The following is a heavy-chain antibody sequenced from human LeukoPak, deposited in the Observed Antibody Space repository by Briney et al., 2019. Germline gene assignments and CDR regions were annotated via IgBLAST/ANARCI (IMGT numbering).Heavy chain of an antibody. D-gene: IGHD3-10*01. Sequence: GGSLRLSCAASGFTFDDYAMHWVRQAPGKGLEGVSLISGDGGSTYYADSVKGRFTISRDNSKNSLYLQMNSLRTEDTALYYCAKDMVRGVINSAATYYYYYGMDVWGQGTTVTVSS. V-gene: IGHV3-43*02. CDR3: AKDMVRGVINSAATYYYYYGMDV. CDR1: GFTFDDYA. J-gene: IGHJ6*02. CDR2: ISGDGGST.